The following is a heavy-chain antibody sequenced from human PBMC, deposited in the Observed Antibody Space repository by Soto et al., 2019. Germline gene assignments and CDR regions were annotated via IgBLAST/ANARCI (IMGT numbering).Heavy chain of an antibody. V-gene: IGHV4-31*03. CDR2: IYYSGST. CDR1: GGSISSGGYY. J-gene: IGHJ6*02. CDR3: ARDRWNYVEYYYYGMDV. Sequence: KPWETLSLTCTVSGGSISSGGYYWSWIRQHPGKGLEWIGYIYYSGSTYYNPSLKSRVTISVDTSKNQFSLKLSSVTAADTAVYYRARDRWNYVEYYYYGMDVWGQGTTVTVSS. D-gene: IGHD1-7*01.